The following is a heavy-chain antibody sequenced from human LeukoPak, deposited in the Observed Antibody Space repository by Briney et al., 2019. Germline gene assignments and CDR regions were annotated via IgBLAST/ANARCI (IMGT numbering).Heavy chain of an antibody. V-gene: IGHV4-39*02. D-gene: IGHD6-13*01. CDR1: GASIRSSSYY. J-gene: IGHJ4*02. CDR2: FDYSGST. CDR3: ARPPYSSSWYYFDY. Sequence: SETLSLTCTVSGASIRSSSYYWGWIRQPPGKGLEWIGTFDYSGSTYYNPSLKSRVSISADTAKNHFSLKLTSVTAADTAVYYCARPPYSSSWYYFDYWGQGTLVTVSS.